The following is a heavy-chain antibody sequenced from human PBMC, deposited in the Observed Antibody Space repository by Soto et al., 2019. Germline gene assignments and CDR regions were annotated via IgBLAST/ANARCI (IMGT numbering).Heavy chain of an antibody. CDR1: GGSVSSGSHY. J-gene: IGHJ5*02. Sequence: QVQLQESGPGLVKPSETLSLTCTVSGGSVSSGSHYWSWIRQPPGKGLEWIGYIYYSGSTNYNPSLKSRVTISVDTSKNQFSLKLSSVTAADTAVYYCARAFYGWFDPWGQGTLVTVSS. D-gene: IGHD3-10*01. V-gene: IGHV4-61*01. CDR2: IYYSGST. CDR3: ARAFYGWFDP.